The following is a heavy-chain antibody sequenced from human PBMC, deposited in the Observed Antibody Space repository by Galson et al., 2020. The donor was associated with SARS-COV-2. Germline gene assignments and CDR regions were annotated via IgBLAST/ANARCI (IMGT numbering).Heavy chain of an antibody. CDR2: IYYSGST. V-gene: IGHV4-31*03. CDR3: ARAGFGYYPGYFDL. Sequence: SETLSLTCTVSGGSISSGGYYWSWIRQHPGQGLEWIGYIYYSGSTYYNPSLKSRVTISVDTSKNQFSLKLSSVTAADTAVYYCARAGFGYYPGYFDLWGRGTLVTVSS. D-gene: IGHD3-22*01. CDR1: GGSISSGGYY. J-gene: IGHJ2*01.